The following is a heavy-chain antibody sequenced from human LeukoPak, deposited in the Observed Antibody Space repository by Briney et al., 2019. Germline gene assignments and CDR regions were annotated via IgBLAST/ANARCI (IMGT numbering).Heavy chain of an antibody. Sequence: PGGSLRLSCAASGLAVSNNYMSWVRQAPGKGPEWLSVIYAGGDQYYALSVEGRFTISRDNSMNTLYLQLNSLRTEDTAVYYCARTLVGIGTFDAFDIWGQGTMVTVSS. J-gene: IGHJ3*02. CDR2: IYAGGDQ. CDR1: GLAVSNNY. D-gene: IGHD3-16*01. CDR3: ARTLVGIGTFDAFDI. V-gene: IGHV3-53*01.